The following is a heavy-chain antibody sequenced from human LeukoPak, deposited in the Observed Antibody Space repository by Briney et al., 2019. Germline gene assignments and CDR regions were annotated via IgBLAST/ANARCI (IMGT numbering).Heavy chain of an antibody. J-gene: IGHJ4*02. CDR2: FDPEDGET. D-gene: IGHD3-9*01. Sequence: ASVKVSCKVSGYTLTELSMHWVRQAPGKGIEWMGGFDPEDGETIYAQKFQGRVTMTEDTSTDTAYMELSSLRSEDTAVYYCATCPIGFYDTSSSYFDYWGQGTLVTVSS. CDR3: ATCPIGFYDTSSSYFDY. V-gene: IGHV1-24*01. CDR1: GYTLTELS.